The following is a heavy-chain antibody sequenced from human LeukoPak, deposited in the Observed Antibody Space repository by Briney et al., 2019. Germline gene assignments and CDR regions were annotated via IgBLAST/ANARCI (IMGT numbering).Heavy chain of an antibody. CDR1: GFTFSSYA. Sequence: GGSLRLSCATSGFTFSSYAMSWVRQAPGKGLEWVSAISGSGGSTYYADSVKGRFTISRDNSKNTLYLQMNSLRAEDTAVYYCARDPRGLYGMDVWGQGTTVTVSS. J-gene: IGHJ6*02. CDR3: ARDPRGLYGMDV. CDR2: ISGSGGST. V-gene: IGHV3-23*01.